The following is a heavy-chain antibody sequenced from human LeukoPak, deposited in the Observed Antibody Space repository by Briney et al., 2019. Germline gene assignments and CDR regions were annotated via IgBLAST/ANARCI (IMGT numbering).Heavy chain of an antibody. V-gene: IGHV1-2*02. J-gene: IGHJ4*02. CDR2: INPNSGGT. CDR1: GYTFTGYY. Sequence: ASVKVSCKTSGYTFTGYYMHWVRQAPGQGLEWMGWINPNSGGTNYAQKFQGRVSMTRDTSITTAYMELSRLRSDDTAVYYCARDKATVTTPYFDYWGQGTLVTVSS. CDR3: ARDKATVTTPYFDY. D-gene: IGHD4-17*01.